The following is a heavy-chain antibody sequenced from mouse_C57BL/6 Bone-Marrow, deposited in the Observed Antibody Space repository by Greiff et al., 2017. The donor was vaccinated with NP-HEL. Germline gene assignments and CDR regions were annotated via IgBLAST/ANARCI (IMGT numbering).Heavy chain of an antibody. Sequence: QVQLQQSGAELVRPGASVTLSCKASGYTFTDYEMHWVKQTPVHGLEWIGAIDPETGGTAYNQKFKGKAILTADKSSSTAYMELRSLTSEDSAVYYCTRKKGGYGYSAYWGQGTLVTVSA. CDR3: TRKKGGYGYSAY. D-gene: IGHD2-2*01. CDR2: IDPETGGT. CDR1: GYTFTDYE. J-gene: IGHJ3*01. V-gene: IGHV1-15*01.